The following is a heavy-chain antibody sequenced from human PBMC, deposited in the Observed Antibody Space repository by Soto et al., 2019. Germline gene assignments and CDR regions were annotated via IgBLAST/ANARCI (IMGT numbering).Heavy chain of an antibody. CDR1: GYTFTSYG. D-gene: IGHD5-12*01. Sequence: QVPLVQSGAEVKKPGASVKVSCKASGYTFTSYGINWVRQAPGQGLEWMGWISANNGNTHYAQKLQGRVTMTTDTSTSTAYMELRSLRYDDTAVYYCARVQSGYDFAYWGQGTLVTVSS. V-gene: IGHV1-18*01. J-gene: IGHJ4*02. CDR2: ISANNGNT. CDR3: ARVQSGYDFAY.